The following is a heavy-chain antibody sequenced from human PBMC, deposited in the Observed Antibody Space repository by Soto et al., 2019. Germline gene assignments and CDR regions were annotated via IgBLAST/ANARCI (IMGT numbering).Heavy chain of an antibody. V-gene: IGHV1-8*01. Sequence: QVQLVQSGAEVKKPGASVKVSCKTSGYTFSSYDINWVRQATGQGLEWVGWMNPNNGNTGYAQKFQGTVTMTRDTSITTVYMELSSLRYEDTALYYCARAPRGYTYGGFDYWGQGTLVFVSS. CDR1: GYTFSSYD. D-gene: IGHD5-18*01. J-gene: IGHJ4*02. CDR2: MNPNNGNT. CDR3: ARAPRGYTYGGFDY.